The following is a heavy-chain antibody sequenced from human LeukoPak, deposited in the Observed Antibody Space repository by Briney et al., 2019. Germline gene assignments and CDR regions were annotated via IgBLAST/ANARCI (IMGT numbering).Heavy chain of an antibody. CDR3: ARVGYDFWSGYYGYYYGMDV. CDR2: IIPILGIA. V-gene: IGHV1-69*04. D-gene: IGHD3-3*01. J-gene: IGHJ6*02. Sequence: GASVKVSCKASGGTFSSYAISWVRQAPGQGLEWMGRIIPILGIANYAQKFQGRVTMTRDTSISTAYMELSRLRSDDTAVYYCARVGYDFWSGYYGYYYGMDVWGQGTTVTVSS. CDR1: GGTFSSYA.